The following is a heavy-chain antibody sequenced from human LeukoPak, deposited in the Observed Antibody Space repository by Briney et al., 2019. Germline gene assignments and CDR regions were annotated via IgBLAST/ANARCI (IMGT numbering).Heavy chain of an antibody. CDR3: ARDGASIAARPKPDY. J-gene: IGHJ4*02. CDR2: ISAYNGNT. CDR1: GYTFTSYG. V-gene: IGHV1-18*01. Sequence: ASVKVSCKASGYTFTSYGISWVRQAPGQGLEWMGWISAYNGNTNYAQKLQGRVTMTTDTSTSTAYMELRSLRSDDTAVYYCARDGASIAARPKPDYWGQGTLVTVSS. D-gene: IGHD6-6*01.